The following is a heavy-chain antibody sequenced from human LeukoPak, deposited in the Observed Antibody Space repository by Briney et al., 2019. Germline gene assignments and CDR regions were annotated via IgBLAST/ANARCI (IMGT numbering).Heavy chain of an antibody. CDR3: ASYSAEPGAPDFDY. CDR1: GGSISSSSYY. D-gene: IGHD1-26*01. J-gene: IGHJ4*02. CDR2: IYYSGST. V-gene: IGHV4-39*01. Sequence: SETLSLTCTVSGGSISSSSYYWGWIRQPPGKGLEWIGSIYYSGSTYYNPSLKSRVTISVDTSKNQFSLKLSSVTAADTAVYYCASYSAEPGAPDFDYWGQGTLVTVSS.